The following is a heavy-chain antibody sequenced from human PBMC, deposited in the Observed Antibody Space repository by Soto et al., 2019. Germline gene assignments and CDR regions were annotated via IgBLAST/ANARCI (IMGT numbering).Heavy chain of an antibody. Sequence: GASVKVSCKASGYTFTSYGISWVRQAPGQGLEWVGWISAYNGNTNYAQKLQGRVTMTTDTSTSTAYMELRSLRSDDTAVYYCARVVRDFWSLKGDGHFDYWGQGTLVTVSS. CDR2: ISAYNGNT. CDR3: ARVVRDFWSLKGDGHFDY. CDR1: GYTFTSYG. V-gene: IGHV1-18*01. J-gene: IGHJ4*02. D-gene: IGHD3-3*01.